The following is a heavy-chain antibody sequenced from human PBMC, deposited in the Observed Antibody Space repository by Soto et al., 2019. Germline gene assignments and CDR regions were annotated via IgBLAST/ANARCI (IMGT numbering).Heavy chain of an antibody. D-gene: IGHD3-10*01. Sequence: GGSLRLSCAASGFTFSSYAMSWVRQAPGKGLEWVSAXXXXXXXXXXXXXXXXXXXXXXXNSKNTLYLQMNSLRAEDTAVYYCAKDNSPQAVLLWFGELAVWGQGTPVTVSS. CDR3: AKDNSPQAVLLWFGELAV. V-gene: IGHV3-23*01. CDR1: GFTFSSYA. J-gene: IGHJ4*02. CDR2: XXXXXXXX.